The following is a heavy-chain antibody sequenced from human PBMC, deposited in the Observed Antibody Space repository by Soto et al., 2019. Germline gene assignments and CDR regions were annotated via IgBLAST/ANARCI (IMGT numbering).Heavy chain of an antibody. J-gene: IGHJ3*02. Sequence: SVKVSCKASGGTFSSYTMGWVRQATGQGLEWMGRIIPILGIANYAQKFQGRVTITADKSTSTAYMELSSLRSEDAAVYYCARPNIVATTYDAFDIWGQGTMVTVSS. CDR2: IIPILGIA. V-gene: IGHV1-69*02. D-gene: IGHD5-12*01. CDR3: ARPNIVATTYDAFDI. CDR1: GGTFSSYT.